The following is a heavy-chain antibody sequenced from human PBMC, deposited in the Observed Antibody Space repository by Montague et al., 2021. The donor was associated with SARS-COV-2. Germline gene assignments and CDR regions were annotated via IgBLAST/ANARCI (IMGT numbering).Heavy chain of an antibody. D-gene: IGHD3-3*01. CDR3: ARAGRVRFLEYGMGV. V-gene: IGHV4-59*01. J-gene: IGHJ6*02. Sequence: SETLSLTCTVSGGSISSYYWSWIRQPPGKGLEWIGYIYYSGITNYNPSLKSRVTISVDTSKKQFSLKLSSVTAADTAVYYCARAGRVRFLEYGMGVWGQGTTVTVSS. CDR2: IYYSGIT. CDR1: GGSISSYY.